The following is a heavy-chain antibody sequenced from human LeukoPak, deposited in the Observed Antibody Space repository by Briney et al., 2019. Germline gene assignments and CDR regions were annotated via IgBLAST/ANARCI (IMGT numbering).Heavy chain of an antibody. CDR3: ASNTGTVFDY. V-gene: IGHV4-39*07. CDR2: IYYSGST. D-gene: IGHD7-27*01. J-gene: IGHJ4*02. Sequence: SETLSLTCTVSGGSISSSSYYWGWIRQPPGKGLEWIGSIYYSGSTYYNPSLKSRVTISLDMSKHQFSLNLTSVTAADTAVCYCASNTGTVFDYWGQGALVTVSS. CDR1: GGSISSSSYY.